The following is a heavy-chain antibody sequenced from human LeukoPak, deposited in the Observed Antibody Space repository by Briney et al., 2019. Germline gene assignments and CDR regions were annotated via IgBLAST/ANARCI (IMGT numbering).Heavy chain of an antibody. CDR2: IFRGGST. D-gene: IGHD6-19*01. CDR1: GFTVSGIS. J-gene: IGHJ4*02. CDR3: ARDTDSSGWYGDYFDY. V-gene: IGHV3-53*01. Sequence: GGSLRLSCAASGFTVSGISMSWVRQAPGKGLEWVSVIFRGGSTYYADSVKGRFTISRDNSKNTLYLQMNSLRAEDTAVYYCARDTDSSGWYGDYFDYWGQGTLVTVSS.